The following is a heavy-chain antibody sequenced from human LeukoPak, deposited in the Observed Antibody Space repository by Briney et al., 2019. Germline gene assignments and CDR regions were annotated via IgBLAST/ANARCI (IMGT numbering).Heavy chain of an antibody. CDR1: GGSISSGDYY. Sequence: PSQTLSLTCTVSGGSISSGDYYWSWIRQPPGKGLEWIGYIYYSGSTYYNPSLKSRVTISVDTSKNQFSLKLSSVTAADTAVYYCARVHYYGPYYFDYWGQGTLVTVSS. D-gene: IGHD3-10*01. V-gene: IGHV4-30-4*01. CDR3: ARVHYYGPYYFDY. J-gene: IGHJ4*02. CDR2: IYYSGST.